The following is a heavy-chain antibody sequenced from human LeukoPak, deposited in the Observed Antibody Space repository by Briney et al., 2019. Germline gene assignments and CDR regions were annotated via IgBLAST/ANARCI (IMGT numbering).Heavy chain of an antibody. D-gene: IGHD2-15*01. Sequence: PSETLSLTCTVSGGSISSSSYYWGWIRQPPGKGVEWIGSIYYSGSTYYNPSLKSRVTISVDTSKNPFSLKLSSVTAADTAVYYCARGRAGRDGSCLDYWDQGALVIVSS. CDR1: GGSISSSSYY. V-gene: IGHV4-39*01. CDR3: ARGRAGRDGSCLDY. CDR2: IYYSGST. J-gene: IGHJ4*02.